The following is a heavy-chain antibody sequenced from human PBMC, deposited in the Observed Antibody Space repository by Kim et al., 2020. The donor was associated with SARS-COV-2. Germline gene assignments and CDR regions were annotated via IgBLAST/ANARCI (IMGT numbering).Heavy chain of an antibody. Sequence: GGSLRLSCAASGFTFSSYGMHWVRQAPGKGLEWVAVISYDGSNKYYADSVKGRFTISRDNSKNTLYLQMNSLRAEDTAVYYCAKERGLLIDYWGQGTLVTVSS. V-gene: IGHV3-30*18. CDR1: GFTFSSYG. CDR3: AKERGLLIDY. J-gene: IGHJ4*02. CDR2: ISYDGSNK.